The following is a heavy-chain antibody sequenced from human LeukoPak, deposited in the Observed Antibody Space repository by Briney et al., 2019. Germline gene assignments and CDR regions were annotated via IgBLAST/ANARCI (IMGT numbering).Heavy chain of an antibody. J-gene: IGHJ4*01. CDR2: ISSSRNDI. Sequence: GSLRLSCAASGFTFSSYSFNWVRQAPGKGLEWVSSISSSRNDIYYADSVKGRFTISRDNVKSSLYLQMNSLRAEDTAVYYCASGYSRSSNDYWGHGTLVTVSS. CDR1: GFTFSSYS. V-gene: IGHV3-21*01. D-gene: IGHD6-6*01. CDR3: ASGYSRSSNDY.